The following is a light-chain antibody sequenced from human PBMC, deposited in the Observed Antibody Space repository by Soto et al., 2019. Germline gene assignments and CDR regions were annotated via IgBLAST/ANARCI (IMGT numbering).Light chain of an antibody. CDR2: GDN. J-gene: IGLJ2*01. CDR1: NSNIGSFYD. V-gene: IGLV1-40*01. Sequence: QSVLTQPPSVSGAPGQRVTIPCTGSNSNIGSFYDVHWYQQLPGTVPKLLIYGDNNRPSGVPDRFSGSKSGTSASLAITGLQADDEADYYSQSYNNSLSHVVFGGGTKLTVL. CDR3: QSYNNSLSHVV.